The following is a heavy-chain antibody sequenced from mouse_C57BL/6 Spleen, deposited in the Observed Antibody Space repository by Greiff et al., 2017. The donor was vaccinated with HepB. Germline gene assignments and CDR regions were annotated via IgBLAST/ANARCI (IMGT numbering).Heavy chain of an antibody. D-gene: IGHD1-1*01. CDR2: IYPGSGST. J-gene: IGHJ1*03. V-gene: IGHV1-55*01. CDR3: ARYYYGSSIYWYFDV. CDR1: GYTFTSYW. Sequence: QVQLQQPGAELVKPGASVKMSCKASGYTFTSYWITWVKQRPGQGLEWIGDIYPGSGSTNYNEKFKSKATLTVDTSSRTAYMQLSSLTSEDSAVYYCARYYYGSSIYWYFDVWGTGTTVTVSS.